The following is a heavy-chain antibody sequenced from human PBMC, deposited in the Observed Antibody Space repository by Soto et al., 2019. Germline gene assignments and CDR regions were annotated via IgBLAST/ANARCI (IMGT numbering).Heavy chain of an antibody. Sequence: PSETLSLTCAVYGGSFSGYYWSWIRQPPVKGLEWIGELNHSGGTNYNPSLKSRVTISVDTSKNQFSLKLSSVNAADTAVYYCARPRWEQPWVFDYWGQGTLVTVSS. CDR1: GGSFSGYY. CDR2: LNHSGGT. V-gene: IGHV4-34*01. D-gene: IGHD1-26*01. J-gene: IGHJ4*02. CDR3: ARPRWEQPWVFDY.